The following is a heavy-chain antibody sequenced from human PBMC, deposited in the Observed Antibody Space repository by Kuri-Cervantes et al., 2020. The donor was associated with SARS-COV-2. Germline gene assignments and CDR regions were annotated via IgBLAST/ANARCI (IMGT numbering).Heavy chain of an antibody. CDR2: ISSDSSHT. J-gene: IGHJ5*02. D-gene: IGHD2/OR15-2a*01. Sequence: GESLKISCAASGYTFIYSHMSWIRQAPGKGLEWVSYISSDSSHTNNAESVKGRFTISRDNSKSMVYLQINSLRPEDTATYYCAKSRGPFSLSVSLSVLDPWGRGTLVTVSS. CDR3: AKSRGPFSLSVSLSVLDP. V-gene: IGHV3-11*06. CDR1: GYTFIYSH.